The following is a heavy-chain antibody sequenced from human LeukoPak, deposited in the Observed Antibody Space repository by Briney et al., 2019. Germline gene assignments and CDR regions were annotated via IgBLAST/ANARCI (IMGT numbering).Heavy chain of an antibody. J-gene: IGHJ6*02. CDR2: IKQDGNEK. V-gene: IGHV3-7*05. CDR3: AKAPTYGLDV. CDR1: GLTFSSYW. Sequence: GGSLRLSCAASGLTFSSYWMSWVRQAPGKGLEWVANIKQDGNEKHYVDSVKGRFTISRDNAKNSLYLQMNSLRAEDTAVYYCAKAPTYGLDVWGQGTTVTVSS.